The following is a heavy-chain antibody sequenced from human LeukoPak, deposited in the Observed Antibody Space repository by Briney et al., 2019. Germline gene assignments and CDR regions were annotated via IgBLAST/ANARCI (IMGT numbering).Heavy chain of an antibody. CDR1: GFTFSSYA. CDR2: ISGSGGST. V-gene: IGHV3-23*01. CDR3: AIDYDYVWGSPGTIFDY. J-gene: IGHJ4*02. Sequence: GGSLRLSCAASGFTFSSYAMSWVRQAPGKGLEWVSGISGSGGSTNYADSVKGRFTISGDNSKNTLYLQMNSLRAEDTAVYYCAIDYDYVWGSPGTIFDYWGQGTLVTVSS. D-gene: IGHD3-16*01.